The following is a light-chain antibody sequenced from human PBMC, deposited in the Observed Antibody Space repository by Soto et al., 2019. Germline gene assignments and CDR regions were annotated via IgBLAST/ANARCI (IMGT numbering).Light chain of an antibody. J-gene: IGKJ4*01. CDR3: LQDYSYPLT. CDR1: QDIRKE. CDR2: TAS. V-gene: IGKV1-6*01. Sequence: IQMTQSPSTRSASVGDRGTITCRASQDIRKELGWYQQKPGKAPKXMIYTASTLQSGVPSRFSGSGSGTDFSLTISSLQPEDVATYYCLQDYSYPLTFGGGTKVDIK.